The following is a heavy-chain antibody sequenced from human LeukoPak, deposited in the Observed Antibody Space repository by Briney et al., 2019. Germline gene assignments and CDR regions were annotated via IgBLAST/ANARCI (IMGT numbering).Heavy chain of an antibody. CDR1: GYTLTDYY. CDR3: ARVGYYESSGYYEY. V-gene: IGHV1-2*06. J-gene: IGHJ4*02. CDR2: INPNSGGT. D-gene: IGHD3-22*01. Sequence: ASVNVSCTASGYTLTDYYMHWVRQAPGQGLEWMGRINPNSGGTNYAQKFQGRVTMTRDTSISTVYMELSRLRSDDTAVYYCARVGYYESSGYYEYWGQGTLVTVSS.